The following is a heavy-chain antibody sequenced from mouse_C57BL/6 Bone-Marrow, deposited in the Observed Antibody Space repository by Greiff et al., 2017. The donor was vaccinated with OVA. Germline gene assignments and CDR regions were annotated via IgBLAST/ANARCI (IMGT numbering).Heavy chain of an antibody. Sequence: EVKLVESGGGLVKPGGSLKLSCAASGFTFSDYGMHWVRQAPEKGLEWVAYISSGSSTIYYADTVKGRFTISRDNAKNTLFLQMTSLRSEDTAMDYCARRMAKGYIDVWGTGTTVTVSA. CDR1: GFTFSDYG. J-gene: IGHJ1*03. CDR3: ARRMAKGYIDV. D-gene: IGHD1-2*01. V-gene: IGHV5-17*01. CDR2: ISSGSSTI.